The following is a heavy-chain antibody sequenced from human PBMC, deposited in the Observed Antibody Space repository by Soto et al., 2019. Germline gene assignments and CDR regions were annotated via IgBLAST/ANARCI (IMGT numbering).Heavy chain of an antibody. CDR2: IYSGGST. Sequence: GGSLRLSCAASGFTVSHNYMNWVRQAPGKGLEWVSLIYSGGSTHYADSVKGRFTISRDNSKNTLYLQMNSLRAEDTAVYYCARDPPGIAASGGGWGPGTTVTVPS. V-gene: IGHV3-66*01. CDR1: GFTVSHNY. D-gene: IGHD6-13*01. CDR3: ARDPPGIAASGGG. J-gene: IGHJ6*02.